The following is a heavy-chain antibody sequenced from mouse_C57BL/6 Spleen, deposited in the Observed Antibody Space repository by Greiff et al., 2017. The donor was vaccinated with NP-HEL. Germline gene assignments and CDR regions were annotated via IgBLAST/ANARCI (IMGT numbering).Heavy chain of an antibody. CDR3: AEEAYYINYGHWYFDV. CDR1: GYSITSGYY. CDR2: ISYDGSN. D-gene: IGHD2-5*01. V-gene: IGHV3-6*01. Sequence: VQLKESGPGLVKPSQSLSLTCSVTGYSITSGYYWNWIRQFPGNKREWMGYISYDGSNNYNPSLKNRITITRDTSKNQFFLKLNSVTTEDTATYYCAEEAYYINYGHWYFDVWGTGTTVTVSS. J-gene: IGHJ1*03.